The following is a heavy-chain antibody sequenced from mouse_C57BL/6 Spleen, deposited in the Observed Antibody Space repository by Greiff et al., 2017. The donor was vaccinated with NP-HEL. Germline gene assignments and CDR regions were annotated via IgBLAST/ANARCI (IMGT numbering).Heavy chain of an antibody. Sequence: EVKLMESGPGLVKPSQSLSLTCSVTGYSITSGYYWNWIRQFPGNKLEWMGYISYDGSNNYNPSLKNRISITRDTSKNQFFLKLNSVTTEDTATYYCARDKGMDYWGQGTSVTVSS. CDR1: GYSITSGYY. V-gene: IGHV3-6*01. J-gene: IGHJ4*01. CDR3: ARDKGMDY. CDR2: ISYDGSN.